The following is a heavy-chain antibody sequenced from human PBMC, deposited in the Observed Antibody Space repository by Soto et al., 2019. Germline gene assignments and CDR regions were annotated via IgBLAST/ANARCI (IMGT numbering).Heavy chain of an antibody. CDR1: GYTFTSYY. D-gene: IGHD1-26*01. CDR2: INPSGGST. J-gene: IGHJ6*02. CDR3: ARAEGIVGADYYYYGMDV. V-gene: IGHV1-46*01. Sequence: ASVKVSCKASGYTFTSYYMPWVRQAPGQGLEWMGIINPSGGSTSYAQKFQGRVTMTRDTSTSTVYMELSSLRSEDTAVYYCARAEGIVGADYYYYGMDVWGQGTTVTVSS.